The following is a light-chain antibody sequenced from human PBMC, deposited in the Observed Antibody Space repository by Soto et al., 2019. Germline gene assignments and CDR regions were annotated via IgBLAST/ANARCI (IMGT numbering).Light chain of an antibody. J-gene: IGKJ3*01. CDR1: QTVGIS. CDR3: QQHTNWLFT. CDR2: DAS. V-gene: IGKV3-11*01. Sequence: LTQSPASLSLSPGERATLSCRASQTVGISLAWYQHKPGQPPRLLIYDASKRATGIPAMFGGSGSGTDFTLTISSLEPEDFAVYYCQQHTNWLFTFGPGTKVDIK.